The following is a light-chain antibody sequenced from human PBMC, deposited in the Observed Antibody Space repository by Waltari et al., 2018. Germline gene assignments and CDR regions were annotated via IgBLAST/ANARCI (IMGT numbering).Light chain of an antibody. V-gene: IGLV3-1*01. Sequence: SYELTQPPSVSVSPGQTASITCSGDKLGDKYACWYQQKPGQSPVLVMYQDSKRPSGIPERLAGYNSGNTATLTISGTQAMDEADYYCQAWDSSTVVFGGGTKLTVL. CDR3: QAWDSSTVV. CDR2: QDS. CDR1: KLGDKY. J-gene: IGLJ2*01.